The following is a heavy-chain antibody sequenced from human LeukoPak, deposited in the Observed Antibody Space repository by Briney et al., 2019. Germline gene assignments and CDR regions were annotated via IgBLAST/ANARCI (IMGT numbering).Heavy chain of an antibody. D-gene: IGHD5-24*01. CDR2: IRSKAYGGTT. CDR3: TRVKMATTREVDY. Sequence: GGSLRLSCTASGFTFGDYAMSWFRQAPGKGLEWVGFIRSKAYGGTTEYAASVKGRFTISRDDSKSIAYLQMNSLKTEDTAVYYCTRVKMATTREVDYWGQGTLVTVSS. CDR1: GFTFGDYA. V-gene: IGHV3-49*03. J-gene: IGHJ4*02.